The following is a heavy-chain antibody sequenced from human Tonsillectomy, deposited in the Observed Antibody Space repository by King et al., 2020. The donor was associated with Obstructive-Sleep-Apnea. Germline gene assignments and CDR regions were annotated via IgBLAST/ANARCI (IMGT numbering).Heavy chain of an antibody. CDR3: ASRLPPGAFDI. D-gene: IGHD4-11*01. Sequence: VQLQESGPGLVKPSETLSLTCTVSGGSISSYFWSWIRQPPGKRLEWIGYMYYSGSTNYNPSLNSRVTISVDTSKNQFSLKLFSVTAADTAMYFCASRLPPGAFDIWGRGTMVTVSS. CDR2: MYYSGST. CDR1: GGSISSYF. V-gene: IGHV4-59*01. J-gene: IGHJ3*02.